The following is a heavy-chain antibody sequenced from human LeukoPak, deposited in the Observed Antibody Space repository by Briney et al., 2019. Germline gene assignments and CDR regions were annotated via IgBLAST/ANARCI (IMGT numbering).Heavy chain of an antibody. V-gene: IGHV1-46*01. D-gene: IGHD4-11*01. CDR1: GYTFTNYY. CDR3: ARWTTTYLDY. Sequence: ASVKFPCKASGYTFTNYYIHWVRQAPGQGLEWMGITDPIGGSTNYAQKFQGRVTMTRDTSTSTVYMEPSSLRSEDSAVYYCARWTTTYLDYWGQGTLVTVSS. J-gene: IGHJ4*02. CDR2: TDPIGGST.